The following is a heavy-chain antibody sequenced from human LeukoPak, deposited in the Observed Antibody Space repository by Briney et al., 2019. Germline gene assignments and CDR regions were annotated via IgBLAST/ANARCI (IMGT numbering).Heavy chain of an antibody. D-gene: IGHD2-2*01. V-gene: IGHV3-30-3*01. J-gene: IGHJ4*02. Sequence: GGSLRLSCAASGFTFSSYAMHWVRQAPGKGLEWVAVISYDGSNKYYADSVKGRFTISRDNSKNTLYLQMNSLRAEDTAVYYCARSSLHCSSTSCPLYYWGQGTLVTVSS. CDR1: GFTFSSYA. CDR2: ISYDGSNK. CDR3: ARSSLHCSSTSCPLYY.